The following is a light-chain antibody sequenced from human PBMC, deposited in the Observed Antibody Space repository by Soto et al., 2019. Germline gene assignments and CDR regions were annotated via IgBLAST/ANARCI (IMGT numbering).Light chain of an antibody. CDR1: QGISSY. Sequence: AIRMTQSPSSFSASTGDRVTITCRASQGISSYLAWYQQKPGKAPKLLIYAASTLQSGVPSRFSGSGSGTDFTLTISSLQPEDFATYYCQQSYSTPGTFGQGTKVDI. CDR3: QQSYSTPGT. CDR2: AAS. J-gene: IGKJ1*01. V-gene: IGKV1-8*01.